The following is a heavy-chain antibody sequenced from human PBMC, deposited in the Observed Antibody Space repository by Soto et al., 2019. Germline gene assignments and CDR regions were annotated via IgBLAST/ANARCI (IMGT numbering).Heavy chain of an antibody. CDR2: IYPADSHT. CDR3: ARLRSSPPRDPLDI. CDR1: GYSFPSYW. Sequence: GESLKISCKGSGYSFPSYWIGWVRQMPGKGLEWMGIIYPADSHTRYSPSFLGQVTISADKSISTAYLQWSSLKASDTAMYYCARLRSSPPRDPLDIWGQGTLVTVS. V-gene: IGHV5-51*01. J-gene: IGHJ3*02. D-gene: IGHD6-13*01.